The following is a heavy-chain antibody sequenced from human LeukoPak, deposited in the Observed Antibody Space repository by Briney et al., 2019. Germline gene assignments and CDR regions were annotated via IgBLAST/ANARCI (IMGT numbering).Heavy chain of an antibody. CDR1: GFTFSGFW. D-gene: IGHD1-7*01. CDR2: VKQDGSEK. Sequence: GGSLRLSCAASGFTFSGFWMSWVRQTPGKGLEWVANVKQDGSEKYYVDSVKGRFTISRDDAKNSLSLQMNSLRVEDTAVYYCARAGSFWHYVYWGQGTLVTVSS. CDR3: ARAGSFWHYVY. V-gene: IGHV3-7*01. J-gene: IGHJ4*02.